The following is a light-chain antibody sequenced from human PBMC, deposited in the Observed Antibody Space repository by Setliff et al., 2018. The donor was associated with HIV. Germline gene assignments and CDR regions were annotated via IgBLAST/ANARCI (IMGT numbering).Light chain of an antibody. CDR3: AAWDVGLNAFYV. V-gene: IGLV1-44*01. CDR2: NND. CDR1: SSNIGSNP. J-gene: IGLJ1*01. Sequence: QSVLTQTPSASGTPGQRVSISCSGSSSNIGSNPVHWYQQLPGTAPKLLIYNNDQRPSGVPDRFSGSKSGTSASLAISGLQSEDEAEYYCAAWDVGLNAFYVFGTGTKVTVL.